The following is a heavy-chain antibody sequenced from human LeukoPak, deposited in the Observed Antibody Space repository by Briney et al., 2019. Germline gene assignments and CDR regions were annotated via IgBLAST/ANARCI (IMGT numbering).Heavy chain of an antibody. CDR3: ARVQYDTSGFYNAFDI. D-gene: IGHD3-22*01. J-gene: IGHJ3*02. CDR1: GFMFDEYG. V-gene: IGHV3-20*04. Sequence: GGSLRLSCAASGFMFDEYGMTWVRQVPGKGLEWVSGINWNGANTGYGDSVKGRFTVSRDNAKNSLHLHMRGLRAEDTALYYCARVQYDTSGFYNAFDIWGQGTMVTVSS. CDR2: INWNGANT.